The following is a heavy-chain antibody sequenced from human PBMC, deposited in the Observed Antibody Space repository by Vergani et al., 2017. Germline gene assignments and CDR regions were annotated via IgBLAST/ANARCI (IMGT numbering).Heavy chain of an antibody. J-gene: IGHJ6*02. CDR1: GYTFTSYD. CDR2: MNPNSGNT. V-gene: IGHV1-8*01. CDR3: ARGQVVVAATPMGGGYYYYYGMDV. Sequence: QVQLVQSGAEVKKPGASVKVSCKASGYTFTSYDINWVRQATGQGLEWMGWMNPNSGNTGYAQKFQGRVTMTRNTSISTAYMELSSLRSEDTAVYYCARGQVVVAATPMGGGYYYYYGMDVWGQGTTVTVSS. D-gene: IGHD2-15*01.